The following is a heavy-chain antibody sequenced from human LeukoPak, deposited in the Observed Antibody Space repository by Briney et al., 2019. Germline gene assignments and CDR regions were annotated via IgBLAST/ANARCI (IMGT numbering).Heavy chain of an antibody. CDR1: GGSISSYY. V-gene: IGHV4-59*01. CDR3: ARADYSSGWNDWFDP. D-gene: IGHD6-19*01. CDR2: IYYSGRT. J-gene: IGHJ5*02. Sequence: TPAETLSLTCAVSGGSISSYYWSWIRRPPGKGLEGIGDIYYSGRTNYNPSLKRRVTISVDTSKNQMSLKLSSVTPADTAVYYCARADYSSGWNDWFDPWGQGTLVTVSS.